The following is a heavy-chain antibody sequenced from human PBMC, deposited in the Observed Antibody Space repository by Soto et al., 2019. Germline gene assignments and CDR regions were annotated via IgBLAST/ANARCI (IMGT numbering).Heavy chain of an antibody. V-gene: IGHV1-18*01. CDR2: ISAYDGKT. CDR3: ARDPHEFWTSYWFDP. D-gene: IGHD3-3*01. J-gene: IGHJ5*02. CDR1: GYTFNTYG. Sequence: GASVKVSCKTSGYTFNTYGINWVRQAPGQGLELMGWISAYDGKTTYAEKFQGRVTLTTDTSTSTAYMELRSLRSDDTAIYYCARDPHEFWTSYWFDPWGQGTPVTSPQ.